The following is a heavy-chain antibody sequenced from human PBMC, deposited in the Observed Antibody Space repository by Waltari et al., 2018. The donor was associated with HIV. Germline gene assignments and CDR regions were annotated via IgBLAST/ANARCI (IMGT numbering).Heavy chain of an antibody. CDR1: GFTFSSYA. CDR2: ISNSGGST. D-gene: IGHD3-22*01. Sequence: EVQLLESGGGLVQPGGSLRLSCAASGFTFSSYAMSWVRQAPGKGLEWVSAISNSGGSTYYADSVKGRFTISRDNSKNTLYLQMNSLRDEDTAVYYCAKDLSSISMIVPRSYFDYRGQGTLVTVSS. J-gene: IGHJ4*02. V-gene: IGHV3-23*01. CDR3: AKDLSSISMIVPRSYFDY.